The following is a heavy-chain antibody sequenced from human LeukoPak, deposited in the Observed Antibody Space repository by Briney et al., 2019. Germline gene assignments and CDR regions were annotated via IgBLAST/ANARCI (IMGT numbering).Heavy chain of an antibody. CDR3: ARDHYVDAFDI. V-gene: IGHV3-66*01. J-gene: IGHJ3*02. D-gene: IGHD3-16*01. CDR2: IYSGGGT. Sequence: GGSLRLSCAASGFTVSSNYVSWVRQAPGKGLEWVSVIYSGGGTYYADAVKGRFTISRDNSKNTLYLQMNSLRAGDTAVYYCARDHYVDAFDIWGQGTMVTVSS. CDR1: GFTVSSNY.